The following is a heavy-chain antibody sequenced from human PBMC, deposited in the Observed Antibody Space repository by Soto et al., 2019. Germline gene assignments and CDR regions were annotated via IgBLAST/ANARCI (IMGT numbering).Heavy chain of an antibody. CDR2: IYHSGST. D-gene: IGHD3-10*01. Sequence: QVQLQESGPGLVKPSGTLSLTCAVSGGSISSSNWWSWVRQPPGKGLGWIGEIYHSGSTNYNPSLKIRVTVSVDKSKNQFSLKLSSVTAAVTAVYYCARALQVTMVRGVISYGMDVWGQGTTVTVSS. CDR1: GGSISSSNW. J-gene: IGHJ6*01. CDR3: ARALQVTMVRGVISYGMDV. V-gene: IGHV4-4*02.